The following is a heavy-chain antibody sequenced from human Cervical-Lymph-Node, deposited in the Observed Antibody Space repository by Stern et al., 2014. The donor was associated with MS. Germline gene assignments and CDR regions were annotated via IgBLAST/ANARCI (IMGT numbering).Heavy chain of an antibody. CDR3: ELSSETSDRWYSLGYDL. V-gene: IGHV1-69*01. CDR1: GGTFSKFP. Sequence: QVQLVQSGAEVTKPGSSVKVSCKASGGTFSKFPSSWVRQAPGQGLEWMGGIFPVFGSPMDAQEFSGRVTITAVFSTSTVFMELSSLRSDDTAVYYCELSSETSDRWYSLGYDLWGQGTLVTVSS. D-gene: IGHD6-13*01. J-gene: IGHJ5*02. CDR2: IFPVFGSP.